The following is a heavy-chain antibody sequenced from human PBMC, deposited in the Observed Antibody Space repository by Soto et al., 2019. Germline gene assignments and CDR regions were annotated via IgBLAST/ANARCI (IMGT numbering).Heavy chain of an antibody. D-gene: IGHD1-1*01. V-gene: IGHV4-39*07. CDR2: IHYSGTT. Sequence: SETLSLTCSVSGSSISIGTDYWGWIRQPPGKGLEWIGNIHYSGTTYYNPSLKSRVTISVDTSKNQFSLKLSSVTAADTAVYFCARGVLYWGQGTLVTVSS. J-gene: IGHJ4*02. CDR3: ARGVLY. CDR1: GSSISIGTDY.